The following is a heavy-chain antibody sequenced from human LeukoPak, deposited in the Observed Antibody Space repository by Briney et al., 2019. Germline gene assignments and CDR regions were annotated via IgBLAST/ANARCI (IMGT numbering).Heavy chain of an antibody. V-gene: IGHV3-23*01. D-gene: IGHD6-13*01. CDR1: GFTFSSYA. Sequence: GGSLRLSCAASGFTFSSYAMSRVRQAPGKGLEWVSAISGSGGSTYYADSVKGRFTISRDNSRNTLYLQMNSLRAEDTAVYYCAKDGGSSWYDYWGQGTLVTVSS. CDR2: ISGSGGST. CDR3: AKDGGSSWYDY. J-gene: IGHJ4*02.